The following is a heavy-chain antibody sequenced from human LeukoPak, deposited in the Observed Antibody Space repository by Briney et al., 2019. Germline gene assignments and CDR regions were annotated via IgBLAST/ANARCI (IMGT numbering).Heavy chain of an antibody. D-gene: IGHD5-24*01. CDR2: IYYSGST. Sequence: TSETLSLTCTVSGGSIRTYYWSWIRQPPGKGLEWIGYIYYSGSTNYNPSLKSRGTISVDTSKNQFSLKLTSVTAADTAVYYCAGDSGATIDYWGQGTLVTVSS. CDR3: AGDSGATIDY. CDR1: GGSIRTYY. V-gene: IGHV4-59*01. J-gene: IGHJ4*02.